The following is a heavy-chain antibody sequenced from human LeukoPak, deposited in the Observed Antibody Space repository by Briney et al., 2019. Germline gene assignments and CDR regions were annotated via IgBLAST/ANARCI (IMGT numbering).Heavy chain of an antibody. V-gene: IGHV4-39*07. CDR3: ARGRGRVYDYVWGSYRYGDYYYYMDV. CDR2: IYYSGST. D-gene: IGHD3-16*02. Sequence: NPSETLSLTCTVSGGSISSSSYYWGWIRQPPGKGLEWIGSIYYSGSTYYNPSLKSRGTISVDTSKNQFSLKLSSVTAADTAVYYCARGRGRVYDYVWGSYRYGDYYYYMDVWGKGTTVTVSS. J-gene: IGHJ6*03. CDR1: GGSISSSSYY.